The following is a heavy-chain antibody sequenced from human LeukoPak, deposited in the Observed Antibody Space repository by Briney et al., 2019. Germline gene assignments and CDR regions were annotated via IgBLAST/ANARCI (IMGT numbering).Heavy chain of an antibody. CDR3: ARDLGYDILTGYLGDY. D-gene: IGHD3-9*01. CDR2: ISGSGGST. J-gene: IGHJ4*02. Sequence: GGSLRLSCAASGFTFSSYAMSWVRQAPGKGLEWVSAISGSGGSTYYADSVKGRFTISRDNSKNTLYLQMNSLRAEDTAVYYCARDLGYDILTGYLGDYWGQGTLVTVSS. V-gene: IGHV3-23*01. CDR1: GFTFSSYA.